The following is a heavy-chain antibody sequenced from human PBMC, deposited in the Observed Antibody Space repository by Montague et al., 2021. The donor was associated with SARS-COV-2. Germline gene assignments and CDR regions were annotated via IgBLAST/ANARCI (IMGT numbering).Heavy chain of an antibody. V-gene: IGHV6-1*01. Sequence: CAISGDSVSSNSAAWNWIRQYPSRGLEWLGRTHYRSKWYNDYAVSVKSRITINPDTSKNQFSLQLNSVTPGDTAVYYCARDTRIQLWFDRDYYYGMDVWGQGTTVTVSS. J-gene: IGHJ6*02. D-gene: IGHD5-18*01. CDR1: GDSVSSNSAA. CDR3: ARDTRIQLWFDRDYYYGMDV. CDR2: THYRSKWYN.